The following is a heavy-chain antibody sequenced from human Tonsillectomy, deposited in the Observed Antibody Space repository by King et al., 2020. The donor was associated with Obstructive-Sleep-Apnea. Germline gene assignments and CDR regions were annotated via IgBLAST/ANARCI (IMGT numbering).Heavy chain of an antibody. V-gene: IGHV4-4*02. CDR1: GGSISSTNW. J-gene: IGHJ4*02. Sequence: VQLQESGPGLVKPSGTLSLTCAVSGGSISSTNWWGWVRQPPGKGLEWIGEIDQSGSTNYNPPLTNRVTISIDKSENQFSLKLTSMTAADTAVYYCASGNSTSPGYWGQGTLVTVSS. CDR2: IDQSGST. D-gene: IGHD2/OR15-2a*01. CDR3: ASGNSTSPGY.